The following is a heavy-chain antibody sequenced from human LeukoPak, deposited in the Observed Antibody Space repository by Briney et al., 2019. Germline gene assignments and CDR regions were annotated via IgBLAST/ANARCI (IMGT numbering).Heavy chain of an antibody. D-gene: IGHD3-3*01. CDR2: INPSGGST. J-gene: IGHJ4*02. Sequence: GASLKVSCKASGDTFSSYYMHWVRQAPGQGREWMGIINPSGGSTTYAQKFQGRVTMTRDTSTSTVYMELSSLRSEDTAVYYCARGGVLRFLEHLDYWGQGTLVTVSS. V-gene: IGHV1-46*01. CDR1: GDTFSSYY. CDR3: ARGGVLRFLEHLDY.